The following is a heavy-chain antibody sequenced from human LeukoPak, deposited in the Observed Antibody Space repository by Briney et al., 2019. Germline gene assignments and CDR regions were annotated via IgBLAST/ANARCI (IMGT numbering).Heavy chain of an antibody. Sequence: PGGSLRLSCAASGFTFSSYGMHWVRQAPGKGLEWVAVISYDGSNKYYADSVKGRFTISRDNSKNTLYLQMNSLRAEDTAVYYCARRPAYLRAYYWGQGTLVTVSS. V-gene: IGHV3-30*03. D-gene: IGHD2-2*01. CDR3: ARRPAYLRAYY. J-gene: IGHJ4*02. CDR2: ISYDGSNK. CDR1: GFTFSSYG.